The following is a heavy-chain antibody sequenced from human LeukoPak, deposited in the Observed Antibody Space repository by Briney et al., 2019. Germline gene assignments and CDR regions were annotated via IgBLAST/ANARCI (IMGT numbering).Heavy chain of an antibody. V-gene: IGHV3-30*02. Sequence: GRSLRLSCAASGFTFSSYGMHWVRQAPGKGLEWVAFIRYDGSNKYYADSVKGRFTISRDNSKNTLYLQMNSLRAEDTAVYYCLTRSLVAVTGNYYMDVWGKGTTVTVSS. CDR1: GFTFSSYG. CDR3: LTRSLVAVTGNYYMDV. CDR2: IRYDGSNK. D-gene: IGHD6-19*01. J-gene: IGHJ6*03.